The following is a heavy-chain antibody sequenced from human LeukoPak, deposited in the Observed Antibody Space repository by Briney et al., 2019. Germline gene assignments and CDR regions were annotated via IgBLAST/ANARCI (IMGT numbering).Heavy chain of an antibody. D-gene: IGHD1-14*01. J-gene: IGHJ2*01. Sequence: GGSLRLSCAASGFTFRSYSMNWVRQGPGKGLEWVSSISSSGDYIYYAASVKGRFTISRDNAKNSLYLQMNNLRTEDTAVYYCARADITLAATDWYFDLWGRGTLSLSPQ. CDR2: ISSSGDYI. CDR3: ARADITLAATDWYFDL. CDR1: GFTFRSYS. V-gene: IGHV3-21*01.